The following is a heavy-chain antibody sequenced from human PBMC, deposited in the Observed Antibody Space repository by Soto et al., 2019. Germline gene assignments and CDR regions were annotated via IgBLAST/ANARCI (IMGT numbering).Heavy chain of an antibody. CDR3: ARMAGPWYFDL. CDR1: GGSFSGFY. J-gene: IGHJ2*01. Sequence: QVQLQQWGAGLLKPSETLSLTCAVHGGSFSGFYWTWIRQPPGKGLEWIGGINHSGSSNYNPPLKSRVTMSLDTSRNQFSLSLNSVTAADTAVYYCARMAGPWYFDLWGRGTLVTVSS. CDR2: INHSGSS. V-gene: IGHV4-34*01.